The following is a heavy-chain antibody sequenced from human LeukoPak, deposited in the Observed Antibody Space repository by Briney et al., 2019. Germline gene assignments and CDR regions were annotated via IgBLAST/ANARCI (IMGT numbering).Heavy chain of an antibody. V-gene: IGHV4-4*02. J-gene: IGHJ6*02. CDR1: GDSINSLDL. CDR3: ARGVVVVITFYYYYYYGMDV. Sequence: SETLSLTCTVSGDSINSLDLWSWVRQPPGKGLEWIGEMYLSGTTHSNPSVKSRVTISIDKSKNQFFLNLSSVTAADTAVYYCARGVVVVITFYYYYYYGMDVWGQGTTVIVSS. CDR2: MYLSGTT. D-gene: IGHD3-22*01.